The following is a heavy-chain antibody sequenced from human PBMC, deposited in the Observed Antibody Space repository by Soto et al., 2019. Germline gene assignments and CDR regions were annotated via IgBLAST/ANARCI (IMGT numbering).Heavy chain of an antibody. CDR3: ARRDSHGYFRYFDN. CDR1: GGTFSSYP. CDR2: TNGNLGTG. Sequence: QVQLVQSGAEVKRPGSSVKVSCKASGGTFSSYPISWVRQAPGQGLEWMGGTNGNLGTGNYAQKFRARLTITTDISTTTADMELSSLTSEDTAVYYCARRDSHGYFRYFDNWGQGTLVSVSS. J-gene: IGHJ4*02. D-gene: IGHD4-17*01. V-gene: IGHV1-69*06.